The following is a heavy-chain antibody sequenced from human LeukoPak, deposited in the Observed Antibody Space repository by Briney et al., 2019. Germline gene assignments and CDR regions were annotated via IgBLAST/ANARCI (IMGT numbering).Heavy chain of an antibody. J-gene: IGHJ5*02. D-gene: IGHD2-2*01. V-gene: IGHV6-1*01. CDR2: TYYRSTWYN. CDR1: GDSVSSNSVT. CDR3: ARRLTQYDCFDP. Sequence: SQTLSLTCAVSGDSVSSNSVTWNWIRQPPSRGLEWLGRTYYRSTWYNDYAVSVRGRITVNPDTSKNQFSLHLNSVTPEDTAVYYCARRLTQYDCFDPWGQGVLVTVSS.